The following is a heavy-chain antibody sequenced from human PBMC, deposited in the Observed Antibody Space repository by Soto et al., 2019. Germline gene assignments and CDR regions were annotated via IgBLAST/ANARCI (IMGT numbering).Heavy chain of an antibody. CDR3: VRLLRSPGFWNDLYY. V-gene: IGHV5-51*01. J-gene: IGHJ4*02. CDR2: IYPSDSDT. D-gene: IGHD1-1*01. CDR1: GYDFSTHW. Sequence: PGESLKISCKASGYDFSTHWIGWVRHMPGKGLQWMAIIYPSDSDTKYSPSFQGHVTISVDKSISTAYLQWSGLQASDSANYYCVRLLRSPGFWNDLYYCGPGTLVTVSS.